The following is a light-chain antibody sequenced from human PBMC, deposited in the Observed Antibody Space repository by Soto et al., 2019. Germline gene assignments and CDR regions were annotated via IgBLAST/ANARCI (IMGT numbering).Light chain of an antibody. J-gene: IGKJ1*01. CDR2: ESS. CDR1: QNVANY. Sequence: EIVLTQSPATLSLSPGERATLSCRASQNVANYLDWYQQKPGQAPRLLIYESSNRATGIAARFSGSGSGTDFTLTISSLEPEDFAVYYCLQDINYPWTFGQGTKVEIK. CDR3: LQDINYPWT. V-gene: IGKV3-11*01.